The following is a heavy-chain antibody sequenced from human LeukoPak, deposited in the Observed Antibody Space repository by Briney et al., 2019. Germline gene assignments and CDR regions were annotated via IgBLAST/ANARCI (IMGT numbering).Heavy chain of an antibody. D-gene: IGHD5-12*01. Sequence: ASVKVSCKASGGTFSSYAISWVRQAPGQGLEWMGRIIPILGIANYAQKFQGRVTITADKSTSTAYMELSSLRSEDTAVYYCARVAYSGYDRMGREFDYWGQGTLVTVSS. CDR1: GGTFSSYA. CDR3: ARVAYSGYDRMGREFDY. CDR2: IIPILGIA. J-gene: IGHJ4*02. V-gene: IGHV1-69*04.